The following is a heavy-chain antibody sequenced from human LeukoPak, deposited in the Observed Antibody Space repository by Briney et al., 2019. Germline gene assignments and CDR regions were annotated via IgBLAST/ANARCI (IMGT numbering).Heavy chain of an antibody. CDR3: ARVYSSGWSPRWFDP. CDR2: IYYSGST. Sequence: SETLSLTCTVSGGSISSYYWSWIRQPPGKGLEWIGYIYYSGSTNYNPSLKSRVTISVDTSKNQFSLKLSSVTAADTAVYYCARVYSSGWSPRWFDPWGQGTLVTVSS. J-gene: IGHJ5*02. CDR1: GGSISSYY. D-gene: IGHD6-19*01. V-gene: IGHV4-59*01.